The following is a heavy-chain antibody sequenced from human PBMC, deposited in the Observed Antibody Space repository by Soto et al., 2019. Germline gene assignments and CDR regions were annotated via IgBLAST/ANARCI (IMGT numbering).Heavy chain of an antibody. D-gene: IGHD6-13*01. J-gene: IGHJ5*02. CDR2: ISAYNGNT. Sequence: ASVKVSCKASGYTFTGYYMHWVRQAPGQGLEWMGWISAYNGNTNYAQKLQGRVTMTTDTSTSTAYMELRSLRSDDTAVYYCARDFSQREQHFNWFDPWGQGTLVTVSS. CDR1: GYTFTGYY. V-gene: IGHV1-18*04. CDR3: ARDFSQREQHFNWFDP.